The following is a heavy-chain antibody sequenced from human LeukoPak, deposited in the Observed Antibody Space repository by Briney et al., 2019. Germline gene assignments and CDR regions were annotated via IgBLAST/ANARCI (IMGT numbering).Heavy chain of an antibody. J-gene: IGHJ4*02. CDR3: AREGYYGSGSPPSLYFDY. Sequence: GGSLRLSCAASGFTFRNYVIHWVRQAPGKGLEWVAVTSSDLNVKLYADSVKGRFTISRDNSRSTLYLQMNSLRPEDTAIYYCAREGYYGSGSPPSLYFDYWGQGPRVTVSS. V-gene: IGHV3-30-3*01. D-gene: IGHD3-10*01. CDR2: TSSDLNVK. CDR1: GFTFRNYV.